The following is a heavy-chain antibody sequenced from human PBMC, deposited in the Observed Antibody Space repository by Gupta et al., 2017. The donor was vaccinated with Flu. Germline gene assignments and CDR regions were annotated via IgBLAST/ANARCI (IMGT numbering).Heavy chain of an antibody. V-gene: IGHV3-9*01. CDR1: GFTFDDYA. D-gene: IGHD4-23*01. Sequence: EVQLVESGGGLVQPGRSLRLSCAASGFTFDDYAMHWVRQAPGKGLEWVSGISWNSGSIGYADSVKGRFTISRDNAKNSLYLQMNSLRAEDTALYYCAKDSFLGYGGAPDWYFDLWGRGTLVTVSS. CDR3: AKDSFLGYGGAPDWYFDL. J-gene: IGHJ2*01. CDR2: ISWNSGSI.